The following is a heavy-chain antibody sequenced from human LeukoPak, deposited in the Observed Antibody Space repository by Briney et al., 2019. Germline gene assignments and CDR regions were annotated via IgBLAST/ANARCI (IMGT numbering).Heavy chain of an antibody. J-gene: IGHJ4*02. V-gene: IGHV4-34*01. CDR3: AGSGSSSRVDDY. CDR2: INHSGST. CDR1: GGSFSGYY. D-gene: IGHD6-13*01. Sequence: SETLSLTCAVYGGSFSGYYWSWIRQAPGKGLEWIGEINHSGSTNYNPSLKSRVTISVDTSKNQFSLKLSSVTAADTAVYSCAGSGSSSRVDDYWGQGTLVTVSS.